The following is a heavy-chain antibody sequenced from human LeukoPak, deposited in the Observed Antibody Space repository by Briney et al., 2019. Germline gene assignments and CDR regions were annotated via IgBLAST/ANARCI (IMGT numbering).Heavy chain of an antibody. D-gene: IGHD7-27*01. Sequence: SETLSLTCTVSGGSISSSSYYWGWIRQPPGKGLEWIGSIYYSGSTCYNPSLKSRVTISVDTSKNQFSLKLSSVTAADTAVYFCARGFRGDNFDYWGQGTLVTVSS. CDR1: GGSISSSSYY. CDR2: IYYSGST. CDR3: ARGFRGDNFDY. J-gene: IGHJ4*02. V-gene: IGHV4-39*07.